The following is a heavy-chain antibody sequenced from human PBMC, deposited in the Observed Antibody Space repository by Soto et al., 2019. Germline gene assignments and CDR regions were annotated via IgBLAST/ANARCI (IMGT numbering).Heavy chain of an antibody. V-gene: IGHV3-9*01. D-gene: IGHD1-1*01. CDR1: GFTFDDYA. CDR2: ISWNSGSI. Sequence: EVQLVESGGGLVQPGRSLRLSCAASGFTFDDYAMHWVRQAPGKGLEWVSGISWNSGSIGYADSVKGRFTISRDNAKNSLYLQMNSLRAEDTALYYCARASWNGKYYFDSWGQGTLVTVSS. J-gene: IGHJ4*02. CDR3: ARASWNGKYYFDS.